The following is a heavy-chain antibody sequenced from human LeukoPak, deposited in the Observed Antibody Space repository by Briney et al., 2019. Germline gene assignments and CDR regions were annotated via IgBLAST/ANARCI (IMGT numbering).Heavy chain of an antibody. CDR2: FDPEDGET. D-gene: IGHD2-15*01. V-gene: IGHV1-24*01. CDR1: GYTLTELS. J-gene: IGHJ3*02. Sequence: ASVKVSCKVSGYTLTELSMHWVRQAPGKGLEWMGGFDPEDGETIYAQKFQGRVTMTEDTSTDTAYMELSSLRSEDTAVYYCATFGPDIVVVVARAFDIWGQGTMVTVSS. CDR3: ATFGPDIVVVVARAFDI.